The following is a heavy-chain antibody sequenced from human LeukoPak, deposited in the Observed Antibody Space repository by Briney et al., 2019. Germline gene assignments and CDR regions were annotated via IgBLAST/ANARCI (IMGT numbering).Heavy chain of an antibody. D-gene: IGHD1-26*01. J-gene: IGHJ4*02. CDR1: GGSISSSSYY. CDR3: ARLSRNSGRYFLGY. CDR2: IYYSGST. V-gene: IGHV4-61*05. Sequence: SETLSLTCTVSGGSISSSSYYWGWIRQPPGKGLELIGYIYYSGSTNYNPSLKSRVTISVDMSKNQFSLKLSSVTAADTAVYYCARLSRNSGRYFLGYWGQGNLVTVSP.